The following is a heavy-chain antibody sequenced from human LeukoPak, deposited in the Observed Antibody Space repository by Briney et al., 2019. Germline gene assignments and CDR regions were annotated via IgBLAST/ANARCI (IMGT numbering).Heavy chain of an antibody. CDR1: GFSLSTSGVG. J-gene: IGHJ4*02. D-gene: IGHD3-10*01. Sequence: SGPTLVNPTQTLTLTCTFSGFSLSTSGVGVGWIGQPPGKALEWLALIFWNDDKRYSPSLKSRLTITKDTSKNQVVLTMTNMDPVDTATYYCAQRALWFGEYLFDYWGQGTLVTVSS. CDR3: AQRALWFGEYLFDY. CDR2: IFWNDDK. V-gene: IGHV2-5*01.